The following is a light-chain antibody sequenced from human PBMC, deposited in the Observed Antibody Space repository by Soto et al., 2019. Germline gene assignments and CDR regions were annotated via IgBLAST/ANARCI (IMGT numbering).Light chain of an antibody. V-gene: IGKV3-20*01. CDR2: GVS. Sequence: EIVLTQCPGTVSLSPGERATLSCRASQSVGSTYLAWYQQKPGQAPKLLIYGVSSRATGIPDRFSGSGSGTDFTLTISRLEPEDFAVYYCQQYGTSPLTFGPGTKVDI. CDR3: QQYGTSPLT. CDR1: QSVGSTY. J-gene: IGKJ3*01.